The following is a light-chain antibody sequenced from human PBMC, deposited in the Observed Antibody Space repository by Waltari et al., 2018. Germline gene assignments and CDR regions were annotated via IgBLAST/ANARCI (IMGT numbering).Light chain of an antibody. CDR3: QQYSSFST. J-gene: IGKJ2*01. V-gene: IGKV1-5*03. Sequence: DIQMTQSPSTLSASVGDRVTISCRASQSVGTWFAWYQQKPGKAPKLLIYMASSLDSGVPSRFSGSGSATDFTLTISSLQPDDFATYSCQQYSSFSTFGQGTKV. CDR1: QSVGTW. CDR2: MAS.